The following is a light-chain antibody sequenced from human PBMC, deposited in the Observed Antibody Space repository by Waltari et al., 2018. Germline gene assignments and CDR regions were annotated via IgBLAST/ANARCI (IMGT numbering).Light chain of an antibody. CDR2: EDS. Sequence: SYELTQPPSVSVSPGQTARIICSGDVLPRKTAYWSQQKSGQAPLPVIYEDSKRPSGIPERFSGSSSGTVATLTISGAQVEDEGVYYCYSTDSSGNHRGVFGGGTTLTVL. CDR1: VLPRKT. J-gene: IGLJ3*02. CDR3: YSTDSSGNHRGV. V-gene: IGLV3-10*01.